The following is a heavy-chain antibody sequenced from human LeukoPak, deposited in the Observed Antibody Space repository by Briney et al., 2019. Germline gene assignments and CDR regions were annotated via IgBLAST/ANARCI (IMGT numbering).Heavy chain of an antibody. D-gene: IGHD3-22*01. V-gene: IGHV3-23*01. J-gene: IGHJ5*02. CDR2: ISGSGGST. Sequence: GGSLRLSCAASGFTFSSYAMSWVRQAPGKGQEWVSAISGSGGSTYYADSVKGRFTISRDNSKNTLYLQMNSLRAEDTAVYYCAKDGPTVNGYYPNWFDPWGQGTLVTVSS. CDR1: GFTFSSYA. CDR3: AKDGPTVNGYYPNWFDP.